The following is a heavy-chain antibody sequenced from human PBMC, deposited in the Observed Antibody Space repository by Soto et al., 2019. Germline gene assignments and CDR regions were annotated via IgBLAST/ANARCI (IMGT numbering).Heavy chain of an antibody. CDR1: GFTVSSNY. CDR3: AGRPDFWSGYYVDY. D-gene: IGHD3-3*01. J-gene: IGHJ4*02. Sequence: GGSLRLSCAASGFTVSSNYMSWVRQAPGKGLEWVSVIYSGGSTYYADSVKGRFTISRDNSENTLYLQMNSLRAEDTAVYYCAGRPDFWSGYYVDYWGQGTLVTVSS. CDR2: IYSGGST. V-gene: IGHV3-66*01.